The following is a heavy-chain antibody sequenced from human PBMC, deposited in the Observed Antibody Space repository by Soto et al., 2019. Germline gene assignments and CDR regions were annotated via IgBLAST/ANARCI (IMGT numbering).Heavy chain of an antibody. Sequence: EVQLVESGGGLVQPGGSLRLSCAASGFTLSTYWMHWVRQVPGKGLVWVSRISSGGTYTNYADSVKGRFTISRDSARNTLFLQMNYLTGEDTAVYYCARTFVDVMAGFGPWGQGTLVTVSS. CDR1: GFTLSTYW. J-gene: IGHJ5*02. CDR3: ARTFVDVMAGFGP. CDR2: ISSGGTYT. V-gene: IGHV3-74*01. D-gene: IGHD2-15*01.